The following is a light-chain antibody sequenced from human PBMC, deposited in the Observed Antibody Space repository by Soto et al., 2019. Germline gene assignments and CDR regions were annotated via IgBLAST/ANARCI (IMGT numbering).Light chain of an antibody. CDR1: QSVSTN. J-gene: IGKJ5*01. Sequence: EIAMTQSPASLSVSPGERATLSCRASQSVSTNLAWYQQKPGQAPRFLMYGASTRAIGIPARFTGGGSGTEFTLTINSLQPEDLTFYYCQQYDNWPITFGQGTRLEIK. V-gene: IGKV3-15*01. CDR2: GAS. CDR3: QQYDNWPIT.